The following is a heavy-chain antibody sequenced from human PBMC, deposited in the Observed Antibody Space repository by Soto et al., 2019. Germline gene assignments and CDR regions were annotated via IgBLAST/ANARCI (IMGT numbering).Heavy chain of an antibody. CDR2: INHSGST. J-gene: IGHJ5*02. CDR3: ARVSDRAGTRSFWFDP. CDR1: RGSISSGTNY. V-gene: IGHV4-39*07. Sequence: PSETLSLTCTVSRGSISSGTNYWSWIRQPPGKGLEWIGEINHSGSTNYNPSLKSRVTISVDTSKNQFSLKLSSVTAADTAVYYCARVSDRAGTRSFWFDPWGQGTLVTVSS. D-gene: IGHD1-7*01.